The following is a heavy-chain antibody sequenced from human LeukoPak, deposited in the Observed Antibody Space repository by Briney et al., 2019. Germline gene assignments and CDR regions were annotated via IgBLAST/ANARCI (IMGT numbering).Heavy chain of an antibody. CDR2: ISWDGGST. CDR1: GFTFSDFA. CDR3: AKGPRHEGYSSSWYLYYFDY. Sequence: SGGSLRLSCVASGFTFSDFAMSWVRQAPGKGLEWVSLISWDGGSTYYADSVKGRFTISRDNSKNSLYLQMNSLRTEDTALYYCAKGPRHEGYSSSWYLYYFDYWGQGTLVTVSS. D-gene: IGHD6-13*01. V-gene: IGHV3-43*01. J-gene: IGHJ4*02.